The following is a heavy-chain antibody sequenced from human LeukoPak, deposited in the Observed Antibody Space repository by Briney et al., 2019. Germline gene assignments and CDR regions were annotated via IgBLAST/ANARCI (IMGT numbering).Heavy chain of an antibody. CDR3: ARFFVGTAMVTVTHSLDY. CDR1: GFTFSSYS. CDR2: ISSSSSYI. Sequence: GGSLRLSCAASGFTFSSYSMNWVRQAPGKGLEWVSSISSSSSYIYYADSVKGRFTISRDNAKNSLYLQMNSLRAEDTAVYYCARFFVGTAMVTVTHSLDYWGQGTLVTVSS. J-gene: IGHJ4*02. V-gene: IGHV3-21*01. D-gene: IGHD5-18*01.